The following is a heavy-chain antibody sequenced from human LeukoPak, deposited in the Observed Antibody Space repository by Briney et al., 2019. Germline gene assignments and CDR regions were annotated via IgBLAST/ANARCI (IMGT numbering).Heavy chain of an antibody. CDR1: GGTFSSYA. CDR3: ARDLSKAAGTFYNWFDP. CDR2: IIPIFGTA. D-gene: IGHD6-13*01. Sequence: SVKVSCKASGGTFSSYAISWVRQAPGQGLEWMGGIIPIFGTANYAQKFQGRVTITADESTSTAYMELSSLRSEDTAVYYCARDLSKAAGTFYNWFDPWGQGTLVTVSS. J-gene: IGHJ5*02. V-gene: IGHV1-69*13.